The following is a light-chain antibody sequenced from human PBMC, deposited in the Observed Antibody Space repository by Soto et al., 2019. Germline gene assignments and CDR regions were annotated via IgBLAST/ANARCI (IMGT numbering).Light chain of an antibody. CDR2: DAS. J-gene: IGKJ1*01. V-gene: IGKV1-5*01. Sequence: DIQVTQSPSTLSAFVGDRFTITFRASQSISSWLAWYQQKPGKAPKLLIYDASRLESGVPSRFSGSGSGTEFTLTISSLQPDDFATYYCQQYISYWTFGQGTKVDI. CDR1: QSISSW. CDR3: QQYISYWT.